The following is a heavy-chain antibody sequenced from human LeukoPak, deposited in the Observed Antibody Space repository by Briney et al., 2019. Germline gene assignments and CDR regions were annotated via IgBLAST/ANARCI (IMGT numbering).Heavy chain of an antibody. Sequence: GGSLRLSCAASRFTFSSYRMNWVRQAPGKGLEWVSSISSNSSYIYYADSVKGRFTISRDNAKNSLYLQMNSLRAEDTAVYYCARGEYGSGSYHIDYWGQGTLVTVSS. D-gene: IGHD3-10*01. V-gene: IGHV3-21*01. J-gene: IGHJ4*02. CDR2: ISSNSSYI. CDR3: ARGEYGSGSYHIDY. CDR1: RFTFSSYR.